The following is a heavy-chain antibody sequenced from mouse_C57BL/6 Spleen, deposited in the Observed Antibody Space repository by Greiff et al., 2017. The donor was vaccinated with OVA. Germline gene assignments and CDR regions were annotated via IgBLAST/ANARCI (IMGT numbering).Heavy chain of an antibody. CDR3: AREGAWDYDYYYAMDY. D-gene: IGHD2-4*01. V-gene: IGHV1-72*01. CDR2: LSPPLCCP. J-gene: IGHJ4*01. CDR1: GYTFTSYW. Sequence: VQLQQPGAELVKPGASVKLSCKASGYTFTSYWMHWVKQRPGRGLECLFLLSPPLCCPKYNEKFKSKATLTVDKPSSTAYMQLSSLTSEDSAVYYCAREGAWDYDYYYAMDYWGQGTSVTVSS.